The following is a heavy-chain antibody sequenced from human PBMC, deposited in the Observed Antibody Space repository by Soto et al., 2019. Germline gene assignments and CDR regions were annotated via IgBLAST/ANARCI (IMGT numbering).Heavy chain of an antibody. Sequence: SETLSLTCAVSGGSIISNNLWSWVRQPPGRGLEWIGEINHSGDTNYSPSLKSRVTMSVDKSKNQFSLNLYSVTAADTAIYYCAGDRDSGSCTKLDYCSQGTLVTVSS. CDR2: INHSGDT. CDR3: AGDRDSGSCTKLDY. V-gene: IGHV4-4*02. J-gene: IGHJ4*02. D-gene: IGHD6-13*01. CDR1: GGSIISNNL.